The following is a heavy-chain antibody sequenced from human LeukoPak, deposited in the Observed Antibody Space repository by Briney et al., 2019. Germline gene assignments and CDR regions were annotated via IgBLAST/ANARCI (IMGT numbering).Heavy chain of an antibody. J-gene: IGHJ4*02. D-gene: IGHD2-2*02. V-gene: IGHV1-69*13. CDR1: GCTFSSYA. Sequence: SVKVSCKASGCTFSSYAISWVRQAPGQGLEWMGGIIPIFGTANYAQKFQGRVTITADESTSTAYMELSSLRSEDTAVYYCARDTGGHCSSTSCYTPYFDYWGQGTLVTVSS. CDR3: ARDTGGHCSSTSCYTPYFDY. CDR2: IIPIFGTA.